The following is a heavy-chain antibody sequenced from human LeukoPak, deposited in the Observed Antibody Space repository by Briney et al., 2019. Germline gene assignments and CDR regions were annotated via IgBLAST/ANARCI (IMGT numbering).Heavy chain of an antibody. D-gene: IGHD3-3*01. CDR2: IYYTGST. CDR1: GGSINNIY. CDR3: ARHLGAAGVLRFDP. J-gene: IGHJ5*02. Sequence: SETLSLTCTVSGGSINNIYWSWIRQPPGKGLEWIGYIYYTGSTNYNPSLKSRVTMLIDTSMNHFSLTLTSVTAADTAVYYCARHLGAAGVLRFDPWGQGTLVTVSS. V-gene: IGHV4-59*08.